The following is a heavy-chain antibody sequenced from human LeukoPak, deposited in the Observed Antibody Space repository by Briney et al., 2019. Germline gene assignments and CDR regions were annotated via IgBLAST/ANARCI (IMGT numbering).Heavy chain of an antibody. Sequence: SETLSLTCAVYGGSFSGYYWSWIRQPPGKGLEWIGEINHSGSTNYNPSLKSRVTISVDTSKNQFSLKLSSVTAADTVVYYCARVPSPDDGDDYWGQGTLVTVSS. CDR3: ARVPSPDDGDDY. D-gene: IGHD7-27*01. V-gene: IGHV4-34*01. CDR1: GGSFSGYY. J-gene: IGHJ4*02. CDR2: INHSGST.